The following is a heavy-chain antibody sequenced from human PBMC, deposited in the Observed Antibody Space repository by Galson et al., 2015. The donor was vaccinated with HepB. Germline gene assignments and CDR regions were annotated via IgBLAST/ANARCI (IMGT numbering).Heavy chain of an antibody. J-gene: IGHJ6*02. D-gene: IGHD1-14*01. CDR3: TRAAGGVYTAYYYSMDV. CDR2: INTNTGNP. CDR1: GYTFTNYA. Sequence: SVKVSCKASGYTFTNYALNWVRQAPGQGLEWMGWINTNTGNPAYAQGFTGRFVFSLDTSVSTAYLQISSLKAEDTAVYYCTRAAGGVYTAYYYSMDVWGQGTTVTVS. V-gene: IGHV7-4-1*02.